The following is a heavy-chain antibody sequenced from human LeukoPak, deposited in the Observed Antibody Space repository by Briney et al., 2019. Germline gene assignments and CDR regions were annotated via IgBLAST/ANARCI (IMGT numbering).Heavy chain of an antibody. CDR1: GFTVSSNY. CDR2: IYSGGGT. D-gene: IGHD5-24*01. J-gene: IGHJ4*02. Sequence: PGGSLRLSCAASGFTVSSNYMSWVRQAPGKGLEWVSVIYSGGGTYYADSVKGRFTISRDNSKNTLYLQMNSLRAEDTAVCYCASGRDGYKGTGEDWGQGTLVTVSS. CDR3: ASGRDGYKGTGED. V-gene: IGHV3-53*01.